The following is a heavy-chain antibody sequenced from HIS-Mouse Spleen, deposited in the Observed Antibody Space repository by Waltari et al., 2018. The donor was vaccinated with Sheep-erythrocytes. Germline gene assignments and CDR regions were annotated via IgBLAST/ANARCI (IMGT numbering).Heavy chain of an antibody. J-gene: IGHJ4*02. V-gene: IGHV2-26*01. CDR2: IFSKDEK. Sequence: QVTLKESGPVLVKPTETLTLTCTVSGFSLSNARMGVSWIRQPPGKALEWLAHIFSKDEKSYSTSLKSRLTISKDTFKSQVVLTMTNMDPVDTATYYCARITSYYDFWSTYNKDYFDYWGQGTLVTVSS. CDR1: GFSLSNARMG. CDR3: ARITSYYDFWSTYNKDYFDY. D-gene: IGHD3-3*01.